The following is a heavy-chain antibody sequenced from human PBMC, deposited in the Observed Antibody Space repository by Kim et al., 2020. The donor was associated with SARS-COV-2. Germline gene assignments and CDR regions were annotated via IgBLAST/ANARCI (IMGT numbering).Heavy chain of an antibody. CDR1: GGTFSSSA. J-gene: IGHJ5*02. CDR2: IIPFFGTP. Sequence: SVKVSCKASGGTFSSSAFNWVRHAPGQGLEWMGGIIPFFGTPNYAQKFQGRITITADDSTTTAYMELSSLRSEDTAVYFCARGPVDGFNLEGFLWFDTWGQGTPVSVSS. V-gene: IGHV1-69*13. D-gene: IGHD2-15*01. CDR3: ARGPVDGFNLEGFLWFDT.